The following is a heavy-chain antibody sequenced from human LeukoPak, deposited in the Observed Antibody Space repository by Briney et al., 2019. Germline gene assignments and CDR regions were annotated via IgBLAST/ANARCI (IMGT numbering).Heavy chain of an antibody. CDR2: IHYSGRT. CDR3: TRDRAHGTQDY. J-gene: IGHJ4*02. V-gene: IGHV4-39*07. Sequence: SETLSLTCTVSGGSFTDYFWGWIRQPPGKGLEWIGSIHYSGRTFYNPSLKNRVSISLDTSKGQFSLNLDSVTAADTAVYFCTRDRAHGTQDYWGQGTLVTVS. CDR1: GGSFTDYF. D-gene: IGHD1-26*01.